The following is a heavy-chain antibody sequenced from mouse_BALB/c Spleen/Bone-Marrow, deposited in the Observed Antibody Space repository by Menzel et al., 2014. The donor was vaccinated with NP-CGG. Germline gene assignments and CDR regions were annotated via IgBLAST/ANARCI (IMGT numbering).Heavy chain of an antibody. CDR1: GYTFSNYY. V-gene: IGHV1S81*02. CDR3: TRSNYGYWYFDV. J-gene: IGHJ1*01. CDR2: SIPSNGGS. D-gene: IGHD1-1*01. Sequence: QVQLQQSGAELVKPGASVKLSCKASGYTFSNYYMYWVKQRPGQGLEWIGESIPSNGGSNFNEKFKSKATLTVDKSSSTAYMQLSSLTSEDSAVYYCTRSNYGYWYFDVWGAGTTVTVSS.